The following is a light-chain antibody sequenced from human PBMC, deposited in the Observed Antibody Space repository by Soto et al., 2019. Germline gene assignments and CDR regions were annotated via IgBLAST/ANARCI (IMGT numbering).Light chain of an antibody. J-gene: IGKJ5*01. CDR3: QQRSNWPPIT. CDR2: DAS. CDR1: QSVSSY. V-gene: IGKV3-11*01. Sequence: EIVLTQSPSTLSFSPWERSTLSFMASQSVSSYLAWYQQKPGQAPRLLIYDASSRATGIPARFSGSGSGTDFTLTISSLEPEDFAVYYCQQRSNWPPITFGQGTRLEI.